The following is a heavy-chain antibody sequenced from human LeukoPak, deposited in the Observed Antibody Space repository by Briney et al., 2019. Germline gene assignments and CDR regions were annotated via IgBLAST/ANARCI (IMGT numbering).Heavy chain of an antibody. J-gene: IGHJ4*02. CDR2: IRYDGSNK. V-gene: IGHV3-30*02. D-gene: IGHD3-22*01. CDR3: AKDRHYYDSSGYYFDY. Sequence: GGSLRLSCAASGFTFSSYGMHWVRQAPGKGLEWVAFIRYDGSNKYYADSVKGRFTISRDNSKNTLYLQMNSLRAEDTAVHYCAKDRHYYDSSGYYFDYWGQGTLVTVSS. CDR1: GFTFSSYG.